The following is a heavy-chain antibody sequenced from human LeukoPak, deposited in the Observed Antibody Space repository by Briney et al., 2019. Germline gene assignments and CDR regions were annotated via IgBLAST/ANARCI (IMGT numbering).Heavy chain of an antibody. Sequence: SETLSLTCTVSGGSISSSSYYWGWIRQPPGKGLEWIGSIYYSGSTYYNPSLKSRVTISVDTSKNQFSLKLSSVTAADTAVYYCARHGCSSTSCYNEPHFDYWGQGTLVTASS. J-gene: IGHJ4*02. V-gene: IGHV4-39*01. CDR2: IYYSGST. D-gene: IGHD2-2*01. CDR3: ARHGCSSTSCYNEPHFDY. CDR1: GGSISSSSYY.